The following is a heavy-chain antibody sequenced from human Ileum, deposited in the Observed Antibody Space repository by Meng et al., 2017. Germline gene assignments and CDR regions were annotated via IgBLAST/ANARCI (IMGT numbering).Heavy chain of an antibody. V-gene: IGHV4-30-4*01. CDR3: ARERRHYYGSGSFDY. Sequence: QVQLQESGPGLVKHSQTLSRTCSAAGGSFSSDNYYWTWIRQTPGKGLEWIGLTYYNGSPFYNPSLRSRVTISVDTSKDQFSLKLTSVTAADTAVYYCARERRHYYGSGSFDYWGQGILVTVSS. CDR2: TYYNGSP. D-gene: IGHD3-10*01. J-gene: IGHJ4*02. CDR1: GGSFSSDNYY.